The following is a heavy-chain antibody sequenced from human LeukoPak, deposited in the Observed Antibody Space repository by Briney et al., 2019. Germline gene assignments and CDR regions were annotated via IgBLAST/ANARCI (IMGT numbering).Heavy chain of an antibody. Sequence: PGGSLRLSCAASGFTFSTYAMSWVRQAPGKGLEWVSYISSSGSTIYYADSVKGRFTISRDNAKNSLYLQMNSLRAEDTAVYYCARPQWLDSFDAFDIWGQGTMVTVSS. CDR1: GFTFSTYA. D-gene: IGHD6-19*01. CDR2: ISSSGSTI. J-gene: IGHJ3*02. V-gene: IGHV3-11*01. CDR3: ARPQWLDSFDAFDI.